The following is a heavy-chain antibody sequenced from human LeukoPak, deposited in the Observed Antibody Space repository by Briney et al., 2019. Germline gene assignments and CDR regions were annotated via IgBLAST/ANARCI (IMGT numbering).Heavy chain of an antibody. J-gene: IGHJ4*02. CDR1: GFTFSSYW. Sequence: GGSLRLSCAASGFTFSSYWMHWVRQVPGKGLVWVSRITSEGSSTSYADSVKGRFTISRDNAKNTMFLQMNSLRAEDTAVYYCARSTYSGSQNAYWGQGTLVTVSS. D-gene: IGHD1-26*01. CDR2: ITSEGSST. CDR3: ARSTYSGSQNAY. V-gene: IGHV3-74*01.